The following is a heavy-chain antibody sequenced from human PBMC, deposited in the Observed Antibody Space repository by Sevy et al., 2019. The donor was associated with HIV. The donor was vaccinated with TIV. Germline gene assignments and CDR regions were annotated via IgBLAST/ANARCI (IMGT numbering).Heavy chain of an antibody. CDR1: GFTFSSYW. CDR3: ARARCISTSCYDAYYFDY. Sequence: GGSLRLSCAASGFTFSSYWMSWVRQAPGKGLEWVANIKQDGSEKYYADSVKGRFTISRDNAKNSLYLQMNSLRAEDTAVYYCARARCISTSCYDAYYFDYWGQGTLVTVSS. D-gene: IGHD2-2*01. J-gene: IGHJ4*02. CDR2: IKQDGSEK. V-gene: IGHV3-7*01.